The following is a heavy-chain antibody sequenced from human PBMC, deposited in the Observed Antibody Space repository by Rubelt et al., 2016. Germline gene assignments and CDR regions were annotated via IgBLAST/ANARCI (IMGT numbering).Heavy chain of an antibody. J-gene: IGHJ4*02. V-gene: IGHV4-39*01. D-gene: IGHD6-13*01. CDR1: GGSISSSSYY. CDR2: IYYSGST. CDR3: ARGNGSPPLDY. Sequence: QLQLQESGPGLVKPSETLSLTCTVSGGSISSSSYYWGWIRQPPGKGLEWIGTIYYSGSTYYNASLKSRVTISVDTSKNQFSLKLSSGTAADTAVYYCARGNGSPPLDYWGQGTLVTVSS.